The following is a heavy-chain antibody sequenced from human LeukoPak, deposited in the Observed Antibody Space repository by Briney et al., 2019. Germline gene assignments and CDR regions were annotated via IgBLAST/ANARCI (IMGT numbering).Heavy chain of an antibody. J-gene: IGHJ1*01. CDR3: ARGRGIAVAGTLEP. CDR2: INPNSGGT. Sequence: ASVKVSCKASGYTFTGYYMRWVRQAPGQGLEWMGWINPNSGGTNYAQKFQGWVTMTRDTSISTAYMELSRLRSDDTAVYYCARGRGIAVAGTLEPWGQGTLVTVSS. V-gene: IGHV1-2*04. CDR1: GYTFTGYY. D-gene: IGHD6-19*01.